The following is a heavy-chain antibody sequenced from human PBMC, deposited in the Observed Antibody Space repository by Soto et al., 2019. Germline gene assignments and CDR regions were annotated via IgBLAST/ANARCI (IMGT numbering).Heavy chain of an antibody. CDR2: IFQSGST. CDR1: GGTIRSPDW. D-gene: IGHD6-19*01. Sequence: TLSLTCGVSGGTIRSPDWWTWVRQPPGKGLEWIGEIFQSGSTNYTPSLESRVTISVDKSKNQFSLTLTSVTAADTAVYFCARGRGRYSSGWSWFDPWGQGILVTVSS. V-gene: IGHV4-4*01. J-gene: IGHJ5*02. CDR3: ARGRGRYSSGWSWFDP.